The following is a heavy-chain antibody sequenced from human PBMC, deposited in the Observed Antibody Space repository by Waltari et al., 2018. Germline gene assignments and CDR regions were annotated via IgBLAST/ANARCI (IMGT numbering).Heavy chain of an antibody. V-gene: IGHV1-3*01. CDR1: GYTFTSYA. J-gene: IGHJ4*02. CDR2: INAGNGNT. Sequence: QVQLVQSGAEVKKPGASVKVSCKASGYTFTSYAMHWVPQAPGQRLEWMGWINAGNGNTKYSQKFQGRVTITRDTSASTAYMELSSLRSEDTAVYYCARRGYSYGQYYFDYWGQGTLVTVSS. D-gene: IGHD5-18*01. CDR3: ARRGYSYGQYYFDY.